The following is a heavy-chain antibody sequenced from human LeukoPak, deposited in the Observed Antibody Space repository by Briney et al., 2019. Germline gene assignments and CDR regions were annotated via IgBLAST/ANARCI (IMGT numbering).Heavy chain of an antibody. CDR1: GGSIGSYY. V-gene: IGHV4-59*01. D-gene: IGHD3-9*01. J-gene: IGHJ3*02. Sequence: SETLSLTCTVSGGSIGSYYWSWIRQPPGKGLEWIGYIYHSGSTNYNPSLKSRVTISVDTSKNQFFLKLSSVTAADTAVYYCARARYVNSFYAFDIWGQGTLVTVSS. CDR3: ARARYVNSFYAFDI. CDR2: IYHSGST.